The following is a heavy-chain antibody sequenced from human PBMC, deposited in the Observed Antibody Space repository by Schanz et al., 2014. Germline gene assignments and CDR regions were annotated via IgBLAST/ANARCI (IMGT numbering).Heavy chain of an antibody. V-gene: IGHV3-30*04. D-gene: IGHD6-19*01. CDR1: GFTFSSYA. Sequence: QVPLVESGGCVVQPGRSLRLSCAASGFTFSSYAMHWVRQAPGKGLEWVAVISYDGSNKYYADSVKGRFTISRDNSKNTLYLQINSLRAEDTAVYYCARVRSGWNDGFDIWGQGTMVTVSS. CDR3: ARVRSGWNDGFDI. CDR2: ISYDGSNK. J-gene: IGHJ3*02.